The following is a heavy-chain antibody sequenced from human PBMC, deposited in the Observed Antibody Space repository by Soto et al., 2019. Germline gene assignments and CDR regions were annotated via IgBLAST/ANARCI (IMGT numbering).Heavy chain of an antibody. V-gene: IGHV3-30-3*01. Sequence: QVQLVESGGGVVQPGRSLRLSCAASGFTFSSYAMQWVRQAPGKGLEWVAVISYDGSNKYYADSVKGRFTISRDNSKNTLYLQMNSLRAEDTAEYYCASPAGYSSGWYGKNDYRGQGTLVTVSS. CDR2: ISYDGSNK. J-gene: IGHJ4*02. D-gene: IGHD6-19*01. CDR3: ASPAGYSSGWYGKNDY. CDR1: GFTFSSYA.